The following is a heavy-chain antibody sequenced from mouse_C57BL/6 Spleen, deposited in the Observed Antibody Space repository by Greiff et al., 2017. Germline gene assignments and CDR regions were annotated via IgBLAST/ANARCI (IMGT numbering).Heavy chain of an antibody. D-gene: IGHD3-2*02. J-gene: IGHJ2*01. CDR2: IYPSDSET. CDR1: GYTFTSYW. Sequence: QVQLQQPGAELVRPGSSVKLSCKASGYTFTSYWMDWVKQRPGQGLEWIGNIYPSDSETHYNQKFKDKATLTVDKSSSTAYMQLSSLTSEDSAVYYCARVDSSGYHYWGQGTTLTVSS. V-gene: IGHV1-61*01. CDR3: ARVDSSGYHY.